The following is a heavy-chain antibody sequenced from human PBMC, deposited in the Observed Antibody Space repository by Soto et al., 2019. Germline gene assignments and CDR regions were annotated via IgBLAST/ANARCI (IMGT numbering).Heavy chain of an antibody. CDR1: VGSIRSGSYY. J-gene: IGHJ4*02. CDR2: IHSSWST. CDR3: ARDFSGYYLEY. D-gene: IGHD3-9*01. Sequence: PSETLSLTCTVSVGSIRSGSYYLTWIRQHPGKGLEWIGYIHSSWSTYYNPSLKSRVTISVDTSKNQFSLKLNSMTAADTAVYYCARDFSGYYLEYWGQGTMVTVSS. V-gene: IGHV4-31*03.